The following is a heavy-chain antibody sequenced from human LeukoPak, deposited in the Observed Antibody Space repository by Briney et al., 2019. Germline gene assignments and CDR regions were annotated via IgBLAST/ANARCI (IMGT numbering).Heavy chain of an antibody. J-gene: IGHJ4*02. V-gene: IGHV3-15*01. D-gene: IGHD5-12*01. Sequence: GGSLRLSCAASGFTFSNAWMSWVRQAPGKGLEWVGRIKSKTDGGTTDYAAPVKGRFTISRDDSKNTLYLQMNSLKTEDTAVYYCTTTIGLAGHDYKFDYWGQGTLVTVSS. CDR2: IKSKTDGGTT. CDR1: GFTFSNAW. CDR3: TTTIGLAGHDYKFDY.